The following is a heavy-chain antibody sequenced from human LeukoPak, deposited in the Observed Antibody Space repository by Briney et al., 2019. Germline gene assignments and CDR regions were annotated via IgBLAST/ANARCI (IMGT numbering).Heavy chain of an antibody. CDR3: ARGDYDSSGYDGYFDY. D-gene: IGHD3-22*01. CDR2: INPNSGGT. V-gene: IGHV1-2*02. Sequence: ASVKVSCKASGYTFTGYYMHWVRQAPGQGLEWMGWINPNSGGTNNEQKFQGRVTMTRDTSISTAYMELSRLRSDDTAVYYCARGDYDSSGYDGYFDYWGQGTLVTVSS. J-gene: IGHJ4*02. CDR1: GYTFTGYY.